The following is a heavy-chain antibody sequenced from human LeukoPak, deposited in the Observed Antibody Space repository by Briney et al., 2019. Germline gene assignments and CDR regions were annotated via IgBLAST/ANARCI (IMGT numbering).Heavy chain of an antibody. V-gene: IGHV1-2*02. CDR3: ARGRGAARPDPFDY. CDR2: INPNSGGT. Sequence: ASVKVSCKASGYTFTGYYMHWVRQAPGQGLEWMGWINPNSGGTNYAQKFQGRVTMTRDTSISTAHMELSRLRSDDTAVYYCARGRGAARPDPFDYWGQGTLVTVSS. J-gene: IGHJ4*02. CDR1: GYTFTGYY. D-gene: IGHD6-6*01.